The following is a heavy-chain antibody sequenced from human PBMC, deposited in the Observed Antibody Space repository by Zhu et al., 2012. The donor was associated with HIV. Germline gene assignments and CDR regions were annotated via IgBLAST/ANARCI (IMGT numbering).Heavy chain of an antibody. CDR2: ISQTGNT. D-gene: IGHD2-2*01. CDR3: AKNVVFPAAAPHAFEV. V-gene: IGHV4-59*11. Sequence: QVQLQESGPGLVKPSETLSLTCTVSGGSITNHCWSWIRQPPGKGLGWIGYISQTGNTKYNPSLRSRVSISVDTSKNRFALKLSSMTAADTAVYYCAKNVVFPAAAPHAFEVWGQGTMVT. J-gene: IGHJ3*01. CDR1: GGSITNHC.